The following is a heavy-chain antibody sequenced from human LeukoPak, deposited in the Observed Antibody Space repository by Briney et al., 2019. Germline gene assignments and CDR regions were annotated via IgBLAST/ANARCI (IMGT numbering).Heavy chain of an antibody. J-gene: IGHJ4*02. CDR2: ISGSSDYI. Sequence: TAGGSLRLSCAASGFTFSRSAMEWVRQAPGKGLEWVSSISGSSDYIYYADSVKGRFTISRDNTKNSVSLQMNSLRAEDTAVYYCARLYCNGGSCYGKYYFDYWGQGALVTVSS. CDR1: GFTFSRSA. D-gene: IGHD2-15*01. V-gene: IGHV3-21*01. CDR3: ARLYCNGGSCYGKYYFDY.